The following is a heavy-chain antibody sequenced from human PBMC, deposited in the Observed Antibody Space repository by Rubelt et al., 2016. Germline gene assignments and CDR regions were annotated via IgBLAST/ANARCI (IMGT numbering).Heavy chain of an antibody. CDR1: GFTFSSYA. CDR2: ISGSGGST. CDR3: AKDLRDLTVAGPDY. Sequence: EVQLLESGGGLVQPGGSLRLSCAASGFTFSSYAMSWVRQAPGKGLEWVSAISGSGGSTYYADSVKGRFTISRDNSKNTLYLQMSSLRAEDTAVYYCAKDLRDLTVAGPDYWGQGTLVTVSS. J-gene: IGHJ4*02. V-gene: IGHV3-23*01. D-gene: IGHD6-19*01.